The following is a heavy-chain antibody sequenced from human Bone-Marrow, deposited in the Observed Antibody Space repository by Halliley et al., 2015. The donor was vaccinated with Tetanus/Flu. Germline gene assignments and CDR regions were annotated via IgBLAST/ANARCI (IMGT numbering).Heavy chain of an antibody. CDR2: ISYSGSA. V-gene: IGHV4-31*03. D-gene: IGHD4-17*01. J-gene: IGHJ5*02. Sequence: TLSLTCTVSGGSISSGNFYWSWIRQHPGKGLEWIGYISYSGSAYSKPSLESRVSISPDTSKNQFSLKMNSVTAADTAVYYCARGPTVTARGNWFDPWGQGTLVIVSS. CDR1: GGSISSGNFY. CDR3: ARGPTVTARGNWFDP.